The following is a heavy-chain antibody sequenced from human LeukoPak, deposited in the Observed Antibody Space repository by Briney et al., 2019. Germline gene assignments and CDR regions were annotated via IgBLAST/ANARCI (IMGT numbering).Heavy chain of an antibody. CDR3: ARVRAARGGYYFDY. J-gene: IGHJ4*02. Sequence: PSETLSLTCTVSGGSISSSSYYWGWIRQPPGKGLEWIGSIYYSGSTYYNPSLKSRVTISVDTSKNQFSLKLSSVTAADTAVYYCARVRAARGGYYFDYWGQGTLVTVSS. CDR1: GGSISSSSYY. CDR2: IYYSGST. D-gene: IGHD6-6*01. V-gene: IGHV4-39*07.